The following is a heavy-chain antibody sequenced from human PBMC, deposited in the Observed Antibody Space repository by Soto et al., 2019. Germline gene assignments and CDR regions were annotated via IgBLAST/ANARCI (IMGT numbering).Heavy chain of an antibody. J-gene: IGHJ4*02. V-gene: IGHV3-73*01. CDR3: TRGYGDYVRDY. CDR1: GFTFSGSA. CDR2: IRSKANNYAT. D-gene: IGHD4-17*01. Sequence: EVQLVESGGGLVQPGESLKLSCAVSGFTFSGSAMHWVRQASGNGLEWVGRIRSKANNYATAYAASVKGRVTISRDDSKNTAYLQMNSLKSEDTGVYYCTRGYGDYVRDYWGQGTLVTVSS.